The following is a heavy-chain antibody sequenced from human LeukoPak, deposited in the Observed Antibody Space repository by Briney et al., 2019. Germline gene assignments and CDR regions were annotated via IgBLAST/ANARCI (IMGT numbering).Heavy chain of an antibody. J-gene: IGHJ4*02. V-gene: IGHV3-30*04. CDR3: AKGSAVADIYFDY. CDR1: GFTFSSYA. Sequence: GGSLRLSCAASGFTFSSYAMHWVRQAPGKGLEWVAVISYDGSNKCYADSVKGRFTISRDNSKNTLYLQMNSLRAEDTAVYYCAKGSAVADIYFDYWGQGTLVTVSS. D-gene: IGHD6-19*01. CDR2: ISYDGSNK.